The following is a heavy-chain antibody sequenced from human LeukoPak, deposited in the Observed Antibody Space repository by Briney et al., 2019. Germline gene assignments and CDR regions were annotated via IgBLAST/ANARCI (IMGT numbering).Heavy chain of an antibody. CDR1: GGSISSYY. V-gene: IGHV4-59*01. CDR2: IYYSGST. Sequence: KPSETLSLTCTVSGGSISSYYWSWIRQPPGKGLEWIGYIYYSGSTNYNPSLKSRVTISVDTSENQFSLKLSSVTAADTAVYYCARGSMITFGGVIVPFDYWGQGTLVTVSS. J-gene: IGHJ4*02. D-gene: IGHD3-16*02. CDR3: ARGSMITFGGVIVPFDY.